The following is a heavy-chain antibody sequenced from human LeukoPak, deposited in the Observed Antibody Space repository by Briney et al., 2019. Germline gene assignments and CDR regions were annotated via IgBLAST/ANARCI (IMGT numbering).Heavy chain of an antibody. CDR3: ARAKVGDISWFDP. D-gene: IGHD3-22*01. J-gene: IGHJ5*02. CDR2: IYSGGST. CDR1: GLIVNSDY. V-gene: IGHV3-53*01. Sequence: GGSLRLSCAASGLIVNSDYMHWVRQAPGKGLEWVSVIYSGGSTYYADSVKGRFTMSRDNSKNTLYLQMNSLRAEDTAVYYCARAKVGDISWFDPWGQGTLVTVSS.